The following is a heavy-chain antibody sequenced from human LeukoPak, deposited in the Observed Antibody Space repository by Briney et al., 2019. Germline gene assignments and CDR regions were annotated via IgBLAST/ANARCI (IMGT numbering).Heavy chain of an antibody. D-gene: IGHD2-2*01. J-gene: IGHJ5*02. CDR1: GGTFSSYA. CDR2: IIPIFGTA. CDR3: ARPELGYCSSTSCYEVWFDP. Sequence: ASVKVSCKASGGTFSSYAISWVRQAPGQGLEWMGGIIPIFGTANYAQKFQGRVTITADESTSTAYMELSSLRSGDTAVYYCARPELGYCSSTSCYEVWFDPWGQGTLVTVSS. V-gene: IGHV1-69*13.